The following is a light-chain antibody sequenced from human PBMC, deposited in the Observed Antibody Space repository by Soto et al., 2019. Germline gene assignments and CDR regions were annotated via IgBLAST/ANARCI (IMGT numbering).Light chain of an antibody. J-gene: IGKJ5*01. Sequence: EIVMNESPATLSVSPWERATLSCRATQSVSSKLAWYQQKPGQAPRLLIFGASTRATGIPARFSESGSGTEFTLTISSLKSEDFAVYYCQQYNDWHTITFGQGTRLEIK. CDR1: QSVSSK. CDR3: QQYNDWHTIT. V-gene: IGKV3-15*01. CDR2: GAS.